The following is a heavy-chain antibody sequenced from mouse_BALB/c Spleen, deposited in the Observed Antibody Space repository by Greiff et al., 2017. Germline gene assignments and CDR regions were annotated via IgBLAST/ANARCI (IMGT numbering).Heavy chain of an antibody. CDR3: AREGFTTALDY. J-gene: IGHJ2*01. Sequence: EVKVVESGGGLVKPGGSLKLSCAASGFTFSSYAMSWVRQTPEKRLEWVASISSGGSTYYPDSVKGRFTISRDNARNILYLQMSSLRSEDTAMYYCAREGFTTALDYWGQGTTLTVSS. CDR2: ISSGGST. V-gene: IGHV5-6-5*01. D-gene: IGHD1-2*01. CDR1: GFTFSSYA.